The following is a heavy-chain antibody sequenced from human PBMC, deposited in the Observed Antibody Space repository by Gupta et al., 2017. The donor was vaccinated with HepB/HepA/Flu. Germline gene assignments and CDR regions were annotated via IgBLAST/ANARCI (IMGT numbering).Heavy chain of an antibody. CDR1: GFTFSRYA. CDR3: ARTGFRYYDILTGYLDY. D-gene: IGHD3-9*01. J-gene: IGHJ4*02. Sequence: QVQLVESGGGVVQPGRSLRLSCAASGFTFSRYAMHWVRQAPGKGLEWVAVISYDGSNKYYADSVKGRFTISRDNSKNTLYLQMNSLRAEDTAVYYCARTGFRYYDILTGYLDYWGQGTLVTVSS. V-gene: IGHV3-30-3*01. CDR2: ISYDGSNK.